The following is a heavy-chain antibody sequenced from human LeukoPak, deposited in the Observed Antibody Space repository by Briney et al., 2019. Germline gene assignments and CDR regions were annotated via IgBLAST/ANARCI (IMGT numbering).Heavy chain of an antibody. J-gene: IGHJ4*02. CDR2: IGTAGDT. D-gene: IGHD3-16*01. Sequence: GGSLRLSCGASGFTFSSYDMHWVRQATGKGLEWVSAIGTAGDTYYPGSVKGRFTISRENAKNSLYLQMNSLRAGDTAVYYCARGITFGLSVHFDYWGQGTLVTVSS. CDR1: GFTFSSYD. V-gene: IGHV3-13*01. CDR3: ARGITFGLSVHFDY.